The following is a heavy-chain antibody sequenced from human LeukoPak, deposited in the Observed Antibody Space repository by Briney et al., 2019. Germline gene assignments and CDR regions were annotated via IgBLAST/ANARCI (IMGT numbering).Heavy chain of an antibody. V-gene: IGHV1-18*01. CDR1: GGTFCSYP. CDR2: ISAYNGNT. J-gene: IGHJ4*02. Sequence: ASVKVSCKASGGTFCSYPFTWVRQAPGQGLEWVGWISAYNGNTNYAQKLQGRVTMTTDTSTSTAYMELRSLRSDDTAVYYCARDSSEYYFDYWGQGTLVTVSS. CDR3: ARDSSEYYFDY.